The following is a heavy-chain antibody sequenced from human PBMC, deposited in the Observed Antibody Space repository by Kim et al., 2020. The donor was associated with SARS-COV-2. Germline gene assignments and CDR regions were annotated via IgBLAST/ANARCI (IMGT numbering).Heavy chain of an antibody. CDR3: ATVFGYSSSWYGPGGYYYYGMDV. J-gene: IGHJ6*02. CDR2: FDPEDGET. V-gene: IGHV1-24*01. Sequence: ASVKVSCKVSGYTLTELSMHWVRQAPGKGLEWMGGFDPEDGETIYAQKFQGRVTMTEDTSTDTAYMELSSLRSEDTAVYYCATVFGYSSSWYGPGGYYYYGMDVWGQGTTVTVSS. CDR1: GYTLTELS. D-gene: IGHD6-13*01.